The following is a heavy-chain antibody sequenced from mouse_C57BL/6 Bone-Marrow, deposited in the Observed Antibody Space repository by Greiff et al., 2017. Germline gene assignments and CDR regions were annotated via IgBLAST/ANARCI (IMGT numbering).Heavy chain of an antibody. CDR1: GFSLTSYG. Sequence: VQGVESGPGLVQPSQSLSITCTVSGFSLTSYGVHWVRQSPGKGLEWLGVIWRGGSTDYNAAFMSRLSITKDNSKSQVFFKMNSLQADDTAIYYCAKNHDGYYVFFAYWGQGTLVTVSA. D-gene: IGHD2-3*01. CDR2: IWRGGST. V-gene: IGHV2-5*01. CDR3: AKNHDGYYVFFAY. J-gene: IGHJ3*01.